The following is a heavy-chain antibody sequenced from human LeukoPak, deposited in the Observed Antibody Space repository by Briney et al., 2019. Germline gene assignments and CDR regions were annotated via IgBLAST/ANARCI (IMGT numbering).Heavy chain of an antibody. CDR1: GFTFSSYG. Sequence: GGSLRLSCAASGFTFSSYGMPWVRQAPGKGLEWVAVIWYDGSNKYYADSVKGRFTISRDNSKNTLYLQMNSLRAEDTAVYYCAREPPADYYDSSGYYPIDYWGQGTLVTVSS. V-gene: IGHV3-33*08. D-gene: IGHD3-22*01. CDR2: IWYDGSNK. CDR3: AREPPADYYDSSGYYPIDY. J-gene: IGHJ4*02.